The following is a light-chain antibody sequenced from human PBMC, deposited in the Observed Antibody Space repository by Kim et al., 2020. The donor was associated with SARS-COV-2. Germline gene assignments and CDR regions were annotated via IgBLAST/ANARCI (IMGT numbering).Light chain of an antibody. V-gene: IGKV3-20*01. Sequence: YPGERDTLACRASQSVSSSYLAWYQQTPGQAPRLLIYGAYSRATGIPDRFRGSGSGTDFTLTISRLEPEDFAVYYCQQYATSPLTFGQGTKVDIK. CDR2: GAY. CDR1: QSVSSSY. J-gene: IGKJ1*01. CDR3: QQYATSPLT.